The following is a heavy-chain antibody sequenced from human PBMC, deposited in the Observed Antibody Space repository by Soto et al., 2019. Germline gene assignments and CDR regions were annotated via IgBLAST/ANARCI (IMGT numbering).Heavy chain of an antibody. V-gene: IGHV4-59*01. Sequence: PSETLSLTCPVSGGSISSYYWSWIRQPPGKGLEWIGYIYYSGSTNYNPSLKSRVTISVDTSKNQFSLKLSSVTAADTAVYYCARGLISGYYLYDAFDIWGQGTMVTVS. J-gene: IGHJ3*02. D-gene: IGHD3-22*01. CDR3: ARGLISGYYLYDAFDI. CDR1: GGSISSYY. CDR2: IYYSGST.